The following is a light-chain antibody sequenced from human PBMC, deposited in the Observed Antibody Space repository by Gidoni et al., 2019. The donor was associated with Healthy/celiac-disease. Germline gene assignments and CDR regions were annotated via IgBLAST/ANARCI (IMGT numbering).Light chain of an antibody. V-gene: IGKV4-1*01. CDR3: QQYYSTPLT. J-gene: IGKJ5*01. Sequence: DIVMTQSPDPVAVSLGERATINCNASQSVLYSSNNKNYLAWYQQKPGQPPKLLMYWASTRESGVPDRFSGSGSGTDFTLTISSLQAEDVAVYYCQQYYSTPLTFGQGTRLEIK. CDR1: QSVLYSSNNKNY. CDR2: WAS.